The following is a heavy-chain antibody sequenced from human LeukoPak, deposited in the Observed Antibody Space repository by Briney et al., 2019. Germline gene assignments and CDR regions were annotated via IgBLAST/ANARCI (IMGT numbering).Heavy chain of an antibody. J-gene: IGHJ5*02. CDR3: AKYGSGSQSNWFDP. D-gene: IGHD3-10*01. Sequence: GGSLRLSCVASGFTFSSYAMSWVRQAPGKGLEWVSAISGSGGSTYYADSVKGRFTISRDNSKNTLYLQMNSLRAEDTAVYYCAKYGSGSQSNWFDPWGQGTLVTVSS. CDR1: GFTFSSYA. V-gene: IGHV3-23*01. CDR2: ISGSGGST.